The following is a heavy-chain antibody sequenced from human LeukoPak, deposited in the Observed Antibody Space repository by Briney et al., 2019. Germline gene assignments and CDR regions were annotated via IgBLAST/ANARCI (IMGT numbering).Heavy chain of an antibody. V-gene: IGHV3-73*01. Sequence: GGSLRLSCAASGFTFSGSAMHWVRQASGKGLEWVGRIRSKANSYATAYAASVKGSFTISRDDSKNTAYLQMNSLKTEDTAVYYCTRQGSSGWPDYWGQGTLVTVSS. J-gene: IGHJ4*02. D-gene: IGHD6-19*01. CDR1: GFTFSGSA. CDR2: IRSKANSYAT. CDR3: TRQGSSGWPDY.